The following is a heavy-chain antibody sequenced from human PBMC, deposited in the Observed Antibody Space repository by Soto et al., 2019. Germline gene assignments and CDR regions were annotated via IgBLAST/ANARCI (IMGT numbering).Heavy chain of an antibody. CDR1: GFTFGDYA. CDR3: TRDQYSSGWYAIGYTYYGMDV. J-gene: IGHJ6*02. D-gene: IGHD6-19*01. Sequence: GSLRLSCTASGFTFGDYAMSWVRQAPGKGLEWVGFIRSKAYGGTTEYAASVKGRFTISRDDSKSIAYLQMNSLKTEDTAVYYCTRDQYSSGWYAIGYTYYGMDVWGQGTTVTVSS. V-gene: IGHV3-49*04. CDR2: IRSKAYGGTT.